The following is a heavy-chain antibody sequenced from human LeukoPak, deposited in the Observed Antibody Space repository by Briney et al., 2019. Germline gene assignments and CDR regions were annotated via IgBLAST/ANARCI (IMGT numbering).Heavy chain of an antibody. V-gene: IGHV1-2*02. Sequence: ASVKVSCKASGYTFTGYCMHWVRQAPGQGLEWMGWINPNSGGTNYAQKFQGRVTMTRDTSISTAYMELSRLRSDDTAVYYCARGNQLLAPFDYWGQGTLVAVSS. CDR3: ARGNQLLAPFDY. J-gene: IGHJ4*02. CDR2: INPNSGGT. D-gene: IGHD2-2*01. CDR1: GYTFTGYC.